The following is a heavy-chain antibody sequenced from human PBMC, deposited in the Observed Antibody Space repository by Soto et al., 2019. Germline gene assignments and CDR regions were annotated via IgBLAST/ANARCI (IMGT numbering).Heavy chain of an antibody. CDR2: ISYSTTYI. V-gene: IGHV3-21*01. CDR3: ARAVLPSVVGAVDY. CDR1: GFTFSSYN. D-gene: IGHD1-26*01. Sequence: GGSLRLSCAASGFTFSSYNMNWVCQAPGKGLEWVSSISYSTTYIYYADSVQGRFTISRDNAKNSLYLQMNSLRADDTAVYYCARAVLPSVVGAVDYWGQGTLVTVSS. J-gene: IGHJ4*02.